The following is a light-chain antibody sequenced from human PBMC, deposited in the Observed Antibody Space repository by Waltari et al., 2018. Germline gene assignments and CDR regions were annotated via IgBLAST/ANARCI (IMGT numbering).Light chain of an antibody. CDR3: CSYAGGGTPRLL. V-gene: IGLV2-23*02. J-gene: IGLJ2*01. Sequence: QSALTQPASVSGSPGQSITISCAGTSSDVGNYNVVSWYQQHPGKVPKLIIYEVTQRPSGVADRFSGPKSGNTASLTISGLQPEDEANYYCCSYAGGGTPRLLFGGGTEVTVL. CDR2: EVT. CDR1: SSDVGNYNV.